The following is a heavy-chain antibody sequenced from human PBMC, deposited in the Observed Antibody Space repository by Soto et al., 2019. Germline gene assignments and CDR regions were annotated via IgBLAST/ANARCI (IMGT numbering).Heavy chain of an antibody. V-gene: IGHV3-15*07. CDR2: IKSKTDGGTT. CDR1: GFTFSNAW. D-gene: IGHD5-12*01. Sequence: EVQLVESGGGLVKPGGSLRLSCAAYGFTFSNAWMNWVRQAPGKGLEWVGRIKSKTDGGTTDYAAPVKGRFTISRDDSKNTLYLQMNSLKTEDTAVYYCTTVGLDIVASEWAYYFDYWGQGTLVTVSS. CDR3: TTVGLDIVASEWAYYFDY. J-gene: IGHJ4*02.